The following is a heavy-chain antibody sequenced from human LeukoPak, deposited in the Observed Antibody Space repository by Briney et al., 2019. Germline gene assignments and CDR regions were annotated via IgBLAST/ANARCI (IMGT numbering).Heavy chain of an antibody. CDR3: ASLSDGFDY. J-gene: IGHJ4*02. D-gene: IGHD2-21*02. CDR2: IYYSGST. V-gene: IGHV4-39*07. Sequence: SETLSLTFTVSGGSIISSSYYWGWIRQPPGKGLEWIGCIYYSGSTYYNPSLKSRVTISVDTSKNQFSLKLSSVTAADTAVYYCASLSDGFDYWGQGTLVTVPS. CDR1: GGSIISSSYY.